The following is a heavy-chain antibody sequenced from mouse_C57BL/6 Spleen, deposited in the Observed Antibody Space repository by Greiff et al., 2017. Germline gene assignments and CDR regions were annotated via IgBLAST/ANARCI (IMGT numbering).Heavy chain of an antibody. CDR1: GYTFTDYY. D-gene: IGHD3-2*01. CDR2: INPNNGGT. V-gene: IGHV1-26*01. CDR3: ARLETRGFAY. Sequence: VQLQQSGPELVKPGASVKISCKASGYTFTDYYMNWVKQSHGKSLEWIGDINPNNGGTSYNQKFKGKATLTVDKSSSTAYMELRSLTSEDSAVYYCARLETRGFAYWGQGTLVTVSA. J-gene: IGHJ3*01.